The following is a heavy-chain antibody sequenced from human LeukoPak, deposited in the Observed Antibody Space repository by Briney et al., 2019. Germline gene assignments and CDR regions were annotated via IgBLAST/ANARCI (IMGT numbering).Heavy chain of an antibody. CDR2: ISSSSSYI. CDR3: ARDPETYYYDSSGSPD. D-gene: IGHD3-22*01. V-gene: IGHV3-21*01. Sequence: GGSLRLSCAASGFTFSSYSMNWVRQAPGKGLEWVSSISSSSSYIYYADSVKGRFTISRDNAKNSLYLQMNSLRAEDTAVHYCARDPETYYYDSSGSPDWGQGTMVTVSS. CDR1: GFTFSSYS. J-gene: IGHJ3*01.